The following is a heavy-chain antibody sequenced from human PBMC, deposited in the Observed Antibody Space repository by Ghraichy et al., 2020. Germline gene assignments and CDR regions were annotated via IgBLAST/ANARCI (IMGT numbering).Heavy chain of an antibody. CDR1: GFTFNSYS. D-gene: IGHD3-9*01. CDR3: AKTTTSYDILTGYTRFFDY. Sequence: GGSLRLSCAASGFTFNSYSMSWVRQAPGKGLEWVSGISGSGGGGSTYYADSVKGRFTISRDNSKSTLYLQMNSLRADDTAVYYCAKTTTSYDILTGYTRFFDYWGQGTLVTVSS. V-gene: IGHV3-23*01. J-gene: IGHJ4*02. CDR2: ISGSGGGGST.